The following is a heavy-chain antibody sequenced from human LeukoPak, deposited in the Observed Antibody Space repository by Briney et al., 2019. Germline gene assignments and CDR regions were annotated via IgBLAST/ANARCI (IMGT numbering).Heavy chain of an antibody. V-gene: IGHV3-74*01. D-gene: IGHD2-21*01. CDR2: IYSDGSST. J-gene: IGHJ4*02. Sequence: PGGSLRLSCAGSGYAFSSYWMHWVRQAPGKGLVWVSRIYSDGSSTSYADSVKGRLTISRDNAKSTLFLQMNSLRAEDTAVYYCARDVDFDYWGQGTLVTVSS. CDR3: ARDVDFDY. CDR1: GYAFSSYW.